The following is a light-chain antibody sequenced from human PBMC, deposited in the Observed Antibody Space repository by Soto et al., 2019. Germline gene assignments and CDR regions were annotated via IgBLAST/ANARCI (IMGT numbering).Light chain of an antibody. J-gene: IGKJ5*01. V-gene: IGKV3-20*01. CDR2: GAS. CDR1: QSVSSSY. CDR3: QQYGSSII. Sequence: EIVLTQAAGTLSMYPGERATLSCRASQSVSSSYLAWYQQKPGQAPRLLIYGASSRATGIPDRFSGSGSGTDFTLTISRLEPEDSAVYYCQQYGSSIICAQGTGL.